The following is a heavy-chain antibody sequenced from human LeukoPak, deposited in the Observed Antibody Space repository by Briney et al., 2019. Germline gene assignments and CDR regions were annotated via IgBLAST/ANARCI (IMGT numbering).Heavy chain of an antibody. D-gene: IGHD3-9*01. Sequence: ASVKVSCKASGGTFSSYAISWVRQAPGQGLEWMGGIIPIFGTANYAQKFQGRVTITGDESTSTAYMELSSLRSEDTAVYYCARVLRYFDWLLAAGAFDIWGQGTMVTVSS. CDR2: IIPIFGTA. V-gene: IGHV1-69*01. CDR3: ARVLRYFDWLLAAGAFDI. J-gene: IGHJ3*02. CDR1: GGTFSSYA.